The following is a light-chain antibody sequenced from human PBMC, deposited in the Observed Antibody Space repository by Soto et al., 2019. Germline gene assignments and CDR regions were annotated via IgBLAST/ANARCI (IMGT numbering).Light chain of an antibody. J-gene: IGKJ1*01. CDR2: GAS. V-gene: IGKV3-20*01. Sequence: EIVVKQSPGTLSLSPGERATLSCRASQSVSNYLAWYQRKPGQAPRLLIYGASSRATGIPDRFSGSGSGTDFTLTISRLEPEDFAVYYCHQYGGSPQTFGQGTKVEIK. CDR1: QSVSNY. CDR3: HQYGGSPQT.